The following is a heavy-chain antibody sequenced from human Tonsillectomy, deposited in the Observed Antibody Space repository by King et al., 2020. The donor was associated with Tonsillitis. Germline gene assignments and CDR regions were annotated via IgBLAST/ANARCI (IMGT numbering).Heavy chain of an antibody. Sequence: QLQESGPGLVKPSETLSLTCAVSGYSISSGYYWGWIRQPPGKGLEWIGSIYHSGSTYYNPSLKSRVTISVDTSKNQFSLKLSSVTAADTAVYYCASSGIFTLGYWGQGTLVTVSS. V-gene: IGHV4-38-2*01. CDR3: ASSGIFTLGY. J-gene: IGHJ4*02. CDR2: IYHSGST. CDR1: GYSISSGYY. D-gene: IGHD1-14*01.